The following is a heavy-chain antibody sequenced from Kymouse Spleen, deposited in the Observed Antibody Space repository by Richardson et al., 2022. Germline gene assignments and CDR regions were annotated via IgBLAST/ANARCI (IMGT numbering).Heavy chain of an antibody. V-gene: IGHV5-51*01. CDR3: ARQDYYYGSGSHYGMDV. CDR1: GYSFTSYW. Sequence: EVQLVQSGAEVKKPGESLKISCKGSGYSFTSYWIGWVRQMPGKGLEWMGIIYPGDSDTRYSPSFQGQVTISADKSISTAYLQWSSLKASDTAMYYCARQDYYYGSGSHYGMDVWGQGTTVTVSS. D-gene: IGHD3-10*01. J-gene: IGHJ6*02. CDR2: IYPGDSDT.